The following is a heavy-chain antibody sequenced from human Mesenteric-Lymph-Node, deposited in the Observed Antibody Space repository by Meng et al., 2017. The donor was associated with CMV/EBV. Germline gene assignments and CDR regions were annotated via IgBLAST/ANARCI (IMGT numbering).Heavy chain of an antibody. D-gene: IGHD2/OR15-2a*01. V-gene: IGHV3-48*04. CDR2: ISSSSTI. Sequence: GESLKISCAASGFTFSSYSMNWVRQAPGKGLEWVSYISSSSTIYYADSVKGRFTISRDNAKNSLYLQMNSLRAEDTAVYYCARVGVTTFGSMDVWGQGTTVTVSS. CDR3: ARVGVTTFGSMDV. CDR1: GFTFSSYS. J-gene: IGHJ6*02.